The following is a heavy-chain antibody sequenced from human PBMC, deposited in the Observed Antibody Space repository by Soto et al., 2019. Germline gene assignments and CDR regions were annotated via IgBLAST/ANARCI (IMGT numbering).Heavy chain of an antibody. CDR2: IYHSGST. D-gene: IGHD7-27*01. V-gene: IGHV4-59*12. Sequence: SETLSLTCTVSGVSINNYYWSWIRQPPGKGLEWIGYIYHSGSTYYNPSLKSRVTISVDRSKNQFSLKLSSVTAADTAVYYCARVPGPWGQGTLVTVSS. J-gene: IGHJ5*02. CDR3: ARVPGP. CDR1: GVSINNYY.